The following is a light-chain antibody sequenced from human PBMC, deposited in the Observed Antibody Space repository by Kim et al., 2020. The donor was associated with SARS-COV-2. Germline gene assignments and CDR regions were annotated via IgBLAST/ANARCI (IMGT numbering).Light chain of an antibody. CDR2: GAS. V-gene: IGKV1-27*01. J-gene: IGKJ1*01. CDR3: QKYRGT. CDR1: QDISNL. Sequence: SLSASVGDRVTIACRASQDISNLLAWYQHKPGKVPKLLIYGASTLQSGVPSRFSGSGSGTDFTLTISRLQPEDVATYYCQKYRGTIGRGTKVDIK.